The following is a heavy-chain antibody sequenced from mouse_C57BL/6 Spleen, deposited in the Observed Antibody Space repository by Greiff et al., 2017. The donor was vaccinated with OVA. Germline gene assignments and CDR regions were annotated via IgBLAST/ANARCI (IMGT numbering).Heavy chain of an antibody. CDR1: GFSLTSYG. D-gene: IGHD2-5*01. CDR3: ARQAYYSNYNYYAMDY. Sequence: VHLVESGPGLVAPSPCLSISCTVSGFSLTSYGVHWVRQPPGKGLEWLVVIWSDGSTTYNSALKSSLSISKDNSKSHVFLKKNSLQTDDTAMYCCARQAYYSNYNYYAMDYWGQGTSVTVSS. CDR2: IWSDGST. J-gene: IGHJ4*01. V-gene: IGHV2-6-1*01.